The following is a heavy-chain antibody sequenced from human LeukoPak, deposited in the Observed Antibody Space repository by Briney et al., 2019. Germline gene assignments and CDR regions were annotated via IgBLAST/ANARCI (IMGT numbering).Heavy chain of an antibody. CDR3: ARAAARRAGGLWFDP. V-gene: IGHV4-59*01. CDR1: GGSISSYY. J-gene: IGHJ5*02. Sequence: PSETLSLTCTVSGGSISSYYWSWIRQPPGKGLEWIGYIYYSGSTNYNPSLKSRVTISVDTSKNQFSLKLSSVTAADTAVYYCARAAARRAGGLWFDPWGQGTLVTVSS. D-gene: IGHD6-6*01. CDR2: IYYSGST.